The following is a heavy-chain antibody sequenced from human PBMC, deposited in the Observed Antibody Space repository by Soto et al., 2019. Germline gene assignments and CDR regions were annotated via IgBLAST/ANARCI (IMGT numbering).Heavy chain of an antibody. J-gene: IGHJ4*02. V-gene: IGHV4-59*08. CDR1: GGSISSYY. Sequence: SETLSLTCTVSGGSISSYYWSWIRQPPGKGLEWIGYIYYSGSTNYNPSLKSRVTISVDTSKNQFSLKLSSVTAADTAVYYCARHGYATTTFDYWGQGTLVTVSS. D-gene: IGHD4-17*01. CDR2: IYYSGST. CDR3: ARHGYATTTFDY.